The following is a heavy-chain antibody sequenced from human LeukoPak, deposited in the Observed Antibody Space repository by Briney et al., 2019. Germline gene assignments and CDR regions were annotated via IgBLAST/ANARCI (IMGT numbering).Heavy chain of an antibody. CDR1: GYSISSGYY. CDR3: ARESAHYDSSGYFNAFDI. CDR2: IYHSGST. Sequence: SETLSLTCTVSGYSISSGYYWGWIRQPPGKGLEWIGSIYHSGSTYYNPSLKSRVTISVDTSKNQFSLKLSSVTAADTAVYYCARESAHYDSSGYFNAFDIWGQGTMVTVSS. V-gene: IGHV4-38-2*02. J-gene: IGHJ3*02. D-gene: IGHD3-22*01.